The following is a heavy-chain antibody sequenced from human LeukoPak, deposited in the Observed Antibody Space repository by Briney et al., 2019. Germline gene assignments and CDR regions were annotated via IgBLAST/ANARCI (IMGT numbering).Heavy chain of an antibody. Sequence: GGSLRLSCAASGFTFSSYGMHWIRQAPGKGLEWVAFIRNDGSIIYNADSVKGRFTISRDNSKNTLYLQMNSLRAEDTAVYYCAKDRAPLEMATILSGYWGQGTLVTVSS. D-gene: IGHD5-24*01. CDR2: IRNDGSII. CDR1: GFTFSSYG. CDR3: AKDRAPLEMATILSGY. V-gene: IGHV3-30*02. J-gene: IGHJ4*02.